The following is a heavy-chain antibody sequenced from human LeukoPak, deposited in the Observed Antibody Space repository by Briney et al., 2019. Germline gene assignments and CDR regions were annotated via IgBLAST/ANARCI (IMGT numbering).Heavy chain of an antibody. V-gene: IGHV1-3*01. CDR3: ARDRGWELRHFDY. Sequence: ASVKVSCKASGYTFTSFAMHWVRQAPGQRLEWMGWINPGNGNTKYSQKFQGRVTITRNTSASTAFMELSSLRFEDTAVYYCARDRGWELRHFDYWGQGTLVTVSS. J-gene: IGHJ4*02. D-gene: IGHD1-26*01. CDR2: INPGNGNT. CDR1: GYTFTSFA.